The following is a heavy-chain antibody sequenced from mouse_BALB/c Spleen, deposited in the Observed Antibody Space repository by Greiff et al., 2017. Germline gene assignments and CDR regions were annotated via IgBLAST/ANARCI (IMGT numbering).Heavy chain of an antibody. CDR1: GYTFSSYW. Sequence: QVQLQQSGAELMKPGASVKISCKATGYTFSSYWIEWVKQRPGHGLEWIGEILPGSGSTNYNEKFKGKATFTADTSSNTAYMQLSSLTSEDSAVYYCARSGEGYAMDYWGQGTSVTVSS. V-gene: IGHV1-9*01. CDR3: ARSGEGYAMDY. J-gene: IGHJ4*01. CDR2: ILPGSGST. D-gene: IGHD2-13*01.